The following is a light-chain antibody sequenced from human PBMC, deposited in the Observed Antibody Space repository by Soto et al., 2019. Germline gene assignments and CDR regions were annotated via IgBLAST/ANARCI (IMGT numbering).Light chain of an antibody. CDR3: KQHKEWPGT. Sequence: MTQSPGTLSVSPWGRASLACRASQSVRNKLAWYQQKPGQAPRLLISGISNRATGSSARFSGSGSGTEFILTISSLQSEDFAVYYCKQHKEWPGTFGQGTKVDI. CDR1: QSVRNK. V-gene: IGKV3-15*01. J-gene: IGKJ1*01. CDR2: GIS.